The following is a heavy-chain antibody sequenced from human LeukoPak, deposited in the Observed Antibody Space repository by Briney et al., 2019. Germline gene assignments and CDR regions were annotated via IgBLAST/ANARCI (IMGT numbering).Heavy chain of an antibody. CDR3: AKDYSSGWYFNWSRYYFDY. CDR2: ISGSGSTT. CDR1: GFTFSIYS. D-gene: IGHD6-19*01. Sequence: GGSLRLSCAASGFTFSIYSMDWVRQAPGKGLEWVSAISGSGSTTYYADSVKGQFTISRDNSNNTLYLQLNSLRVEDTAVYYCAKDYSSGWYFNWSRYYFDYWGQGTLVTVSS. V-gene: IGHV3-23*01. J-gene: IGHJ4*02.